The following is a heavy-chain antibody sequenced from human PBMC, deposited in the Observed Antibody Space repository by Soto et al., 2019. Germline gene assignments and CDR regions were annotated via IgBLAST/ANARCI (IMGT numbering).Heavy chain of an antibody. D-gene: IGHD4-17*01. CDR1: GFTFGDYA. J-gene: IGHJ3*02. Sequence: GVLRLSCTASGFTFGDYAMSWFRQAPGKGLEWVGFIRSKAYGGTTEYAASVKGRFTISRDDSKSIAYLQMNSLKTEDTAVYYCTRDKFRTTDAFDIWGQGTMVTVSS. CDR2: IRSKAYGGTT. V-gene: IGHV3-49*03. CDR3: TRDKFRTTDAFDI.